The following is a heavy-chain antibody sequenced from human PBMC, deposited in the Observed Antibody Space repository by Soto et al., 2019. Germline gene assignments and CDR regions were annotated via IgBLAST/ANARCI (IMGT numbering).Heavy chain of an antibody. D-gene: IGHD5-12*01. CDR1: GGSISSGDYY. Sequence: SETLSLTCTVSGGSISSGDYYWSWMRQAPGKGLEWIGYIYYSGSTDYNPSVKSRVTISVDTSKNQFSLKLSSVTAADTAVYYCARRPGGYSAEYYYYYGMDVWGQGTTVTVSS. CDR3: ARRPGGYSAEYYYYYGMDV. V-gene: IGHV4-30-4*01. CDR2: IYYSGST. J-gene: IGHJ6*02.